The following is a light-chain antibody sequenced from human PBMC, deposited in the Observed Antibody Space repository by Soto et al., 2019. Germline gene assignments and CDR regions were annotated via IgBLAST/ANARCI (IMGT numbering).Light chain of an antibody. CDR1: QSLVHRDGDTY. Sequence: DIVMTQTPLSSPVTLGQPASISCRSTQSLVHRDGDTYLNWLHQRPGQPPRLLLYKISKRFSGVPDRFSGSGAGTEFTLKISRVEAEDVGVYYCMQTAQFPHTFGQGTKLEIK. CDR2: KIS. J-gene: IGKJ2*01. CDR3: MQTAQFPHT. V-gene: IGKV2-24*01.